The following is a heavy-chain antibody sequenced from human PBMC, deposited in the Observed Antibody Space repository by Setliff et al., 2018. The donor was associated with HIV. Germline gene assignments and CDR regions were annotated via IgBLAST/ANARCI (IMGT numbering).Heavy chain of an antibody. J-gene: IGHJ4*02. Sequence: GESLKISCKGVGYRFTSHWIAWVRQMPGKGLEWMGNIYPGDSDTRYSPSFQGHVTISVDKSISTVYLQWSNLKASDSAMYYCARTSGARTTDYWGQGTLVTVSS. V-gene: IGHV5-51*01. CDR2: IYPGDSDT. CDR3: ARTSGARTTDY. CDR1: GYRFTSHW. D-gene: IGHD1-1*01.